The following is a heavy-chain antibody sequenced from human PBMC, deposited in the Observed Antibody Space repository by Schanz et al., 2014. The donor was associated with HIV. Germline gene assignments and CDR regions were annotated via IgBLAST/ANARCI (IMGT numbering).Heavy chain of an antibody. V-gene: IGHV3-30*02. CDR1: GFTFSSYG. D-gene: IGHD3-22*01. CDR2: IWYDGSNT. Sequence: QVQLVESGGGVVQPGRSLRLSCAASGFTFSSYGMHWVRQAPGKGLEWEAFIWYDGSNTYYGDSVKDRFTISRDNAKNTLYVQIRSLRNEDTTVYYCVKGERIGYRIEVTGPTFDYWGQGTLVTVSS. CDR3: VKGERIGYRIEVTGPTFDY. J-gene: IGHJ4*02.